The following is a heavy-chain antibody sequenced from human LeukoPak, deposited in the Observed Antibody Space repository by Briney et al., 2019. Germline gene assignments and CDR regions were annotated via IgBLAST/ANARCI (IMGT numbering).Heavy chain of an antibody. CDR2: IWYDGSNK. Sequence: GGSLRLSCAASRFTFSNYGMHWVRQAPGKGLEWVAVIWYDGSNKYYADSVKGRFTVSRDNSKNTLYLQMDCLRAEDTAVYYCARDKAAAFDCWGQGTLVTVSS. J-gene: IGHJ4*02. V-gene: IGHV3-33*01. D-gene: IGHD2-15*01. CDR3: ARDKAAAFDC. CDR1: RFTFSNYG.